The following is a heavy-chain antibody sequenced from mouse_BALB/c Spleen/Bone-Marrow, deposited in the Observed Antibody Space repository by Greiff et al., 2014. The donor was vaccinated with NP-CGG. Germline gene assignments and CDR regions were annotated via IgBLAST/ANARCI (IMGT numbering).Heavy chain of an antibody. CDR2: IDPANGNT. CDR1: GFNIKDTY. J-gene: IGHJ4*01. CDR3: ARWEYYAMDY. D-gene: IGHD4-1*01. V-gene: IGHV14-3*02. Sequence: EVQLQQSGAELVKPGASVKLSCTASGFNIKDTYMHWVKQRPEQGLEWIGRIDPANGNTKYDPKFQGRATITADTSSNTAYLQLSSLTSEDAAVYYCARWEYYAMDYWGQGTSVTVSS.